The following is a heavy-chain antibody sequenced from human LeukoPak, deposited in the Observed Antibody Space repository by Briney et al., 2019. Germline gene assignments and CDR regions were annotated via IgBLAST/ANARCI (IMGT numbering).Heavy chain of an antibody. CDR1: GFTFSDYS. CDR3: ARERHTFDP. CDR2: TTSSSRYI. Sequence: GSLRLSCAASGFTFSDYSMTWVRQAPGKGLEWVSSTTSSSRYIYYADSVKGRFSISGDDARSSLYLQMNSLRVEDTAVYYCARERHTFDPWGQGTLVTVSS. D-gene: IGHD6-25*01. J-gene: IGHJ5*02. V-gene: IGHV3-21*01.